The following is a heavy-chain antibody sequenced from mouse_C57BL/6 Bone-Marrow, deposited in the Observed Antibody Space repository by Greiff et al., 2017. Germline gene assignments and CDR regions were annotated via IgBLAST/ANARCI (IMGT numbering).Heavy chain of an antibody. Sequence: VQLQQSGAELVRPGTSVKVSCKASGYAFTNYLIEWVKQRPGQGLEWIGMIHPNSGSTNYNEKFKSKATLTVDKSSSTAYMQLSSLTSEDSAVYYCARGEGWGQGTLVTVSA. CDR2: IHPNSGST. J-gene: IGHJ3*01. V-gene: IGHV1-54*01. CDR3: ARGEG. CDR1: GYAFTNYL.